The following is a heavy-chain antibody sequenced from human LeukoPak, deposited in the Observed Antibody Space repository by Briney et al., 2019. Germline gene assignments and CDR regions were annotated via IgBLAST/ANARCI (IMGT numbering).Heavy chain of an antibody. CDR3: ARGSMHVYHLYTDY. Sequence: PGESLKISCAASGFTYTNYWVSWFRQAPGQGLEWVASIKQDGSERYYVDSVKGRFTISRDNAKNSLFLQLSSLRVEDTAVYYCARGSMHVYHLYTDYWGQGTLVTVSS. CDR1: GFTYTNYW. J-gene: IGHJ4*02. CDR2: IKQDGSER. V-gene: IGHV3-7*01. D-gene: IGHD3-16*01.